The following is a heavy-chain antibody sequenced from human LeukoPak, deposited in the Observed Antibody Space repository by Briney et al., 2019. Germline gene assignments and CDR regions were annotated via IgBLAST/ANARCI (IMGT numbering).Heavy chain of an antibody. D-gene: IGHD6-13*01. V-gene: IGHV1-2*06. CDR3: ARDDRTIAAAGTPDY. J-gene: IGHJ4*02. CDR2: INPNSGGT. CDR1: GYTFTGYY. Sequence: ASVKVSCKASGYTFTGYYIHWVRQAPGQGLEWMGRINPNSGGTNYAQKFQGRVTMTRDTSISTAYMELSRLRSDDTAVYYCARDDRTIAAAGTPDYWGQGTLVTVSS.